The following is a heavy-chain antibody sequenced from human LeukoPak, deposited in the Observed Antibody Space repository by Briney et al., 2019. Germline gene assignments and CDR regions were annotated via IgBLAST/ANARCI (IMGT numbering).Heavy chain of an antibody. CDR1: GGSISSSTDY. CDR2: IYISGNT. V-gene: IGHV4-39*07. Sequence: SETLSLTCTVSGGSISSSTDYWAWLRQPPGKGLEWIRNIYISGNTYYNPSLQSRVTMSVDTSKNQFSLKVNSVTAADTAVYYCARVSSSWPHYYLDYWGQGTRVTASS. J-gene: IGHJ4*02. D-gene: IGHD6-13*01. CDR3: ARVSSSWPHYYLDY.